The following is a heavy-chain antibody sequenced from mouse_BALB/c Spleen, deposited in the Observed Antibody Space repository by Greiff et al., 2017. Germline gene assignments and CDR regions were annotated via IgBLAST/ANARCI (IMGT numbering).Heavy chain of an antibody. J-gene: IGHJ2*01. CDR2: ISSGSSTI. CDR1: GFTFSSFG. CDR3: ARRGYDVDFDY. V-gene: IGHV5-17*02. Sequence: EVKVVESGGGLVQPGGSRKLSCAASGFTFSSFGMHWVRQAPEKGLEWVAYISSGSSTIYYADTVKGRFTISRDNPKNTLFLQMTSLRSEDTAMYYCARRGYDVDFDYWGQGTTLTVSS. D-gene: IGHD2-2*01.